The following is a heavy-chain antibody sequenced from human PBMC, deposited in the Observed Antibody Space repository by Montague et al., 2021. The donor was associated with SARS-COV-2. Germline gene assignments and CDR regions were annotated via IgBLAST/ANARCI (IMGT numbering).Heavy chain of an antibody. CDR3: ARERRYCSGGSCYSGWFDL. CDR1: GGSISSGGYY. CDR2: INYSGST. V-gene: IGHV4-31*03. J-gene: IGHJ5*02. D-gene: IGHD2-15*01. Sequence: TLSLTCTVSGGSISSGGYYWIWIRQHPGKGRVWIVYINYSGSTNYNPTLQSRVTISADTSKNQFSLKLSSVTAADTAVYYCARERRYCSGGSCYSGWFDLWGQGTLVTVSS.